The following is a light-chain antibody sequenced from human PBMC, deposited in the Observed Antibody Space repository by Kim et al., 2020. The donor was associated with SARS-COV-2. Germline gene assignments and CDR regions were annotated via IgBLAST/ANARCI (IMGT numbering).Light chain of an antibody. Sequence: SSELTQDPAVSVALGQTVRITCQGDSLRRYYASWYQQKPGQAPVLVIYGKNNRPSGIPDRFSCSSSGNTASLTITGAQAEEEADYYCKSRDSSGKVVYGGGTQLTVL. V-gene: IGLV3-19*01. CDR3: KSRDSSGKVV. J-gene: IGLJ2*01. CDR2: GKN. CDR1: SLRRYY.